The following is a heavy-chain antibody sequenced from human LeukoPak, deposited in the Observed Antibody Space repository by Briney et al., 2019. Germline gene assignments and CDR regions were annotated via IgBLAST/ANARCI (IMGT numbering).Heavy chain of an antibody. V-gene: IGHV1-24*01. CDR2: FDPEDGET. Sequence: ASVKVSCKVSGYTLTELSMHWVRQAPGKGLEWMGGFDPEDGETIYAQKFQGRVTMTEDTSTDTAYMELSSLRSEDTAVYYCARKVSWNGGFDPWGQGTLVTVSS. CDR3: ARKVSWNGGFDP. CDR1: GYTLTELS. J-gene: IGHJ5*02. D-gene: IGHD1-1*01.